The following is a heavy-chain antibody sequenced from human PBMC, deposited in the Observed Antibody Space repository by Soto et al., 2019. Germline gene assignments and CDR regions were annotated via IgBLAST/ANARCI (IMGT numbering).Heavy chain of an antibody. Sequence: ASVKVPCKASGYTFTGYYMHWVRQAPGQGLEGMGWINPNSGGTNYAQKFQGWVTMTRDTSISTAYMELSRLRSDDTAVYYCARNELYSSSSGVAFDIWGQGTMVTVSS. J-gene: IGHJ3*02. CDR3: ARNELYSSSSGVAFDI. CDR2: INPNSGGT. CDR1: GYTFTGYY. V-gene: IGHV1-2*04. D-gene: IGHD6-6*01.